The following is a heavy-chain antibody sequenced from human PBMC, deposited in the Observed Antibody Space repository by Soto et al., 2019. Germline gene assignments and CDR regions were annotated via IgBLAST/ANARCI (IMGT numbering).Heavy chain of an antibody. V-gene: IGHV3-30*18. J-gene: IGHJ6*02. Sequence: QVQLVESGGGVVQPGRSLRLSCAASGFTFSSYGMHWVRQAPGKGLEWVAVISYDGSNKYYADSVKGRFTISRDNSKNXLXXQMNSLRAEDTAVYYCANSYDFWSGAAVPRYGMDVWGQGTTVTVSS. CDR1: GFTFSSYG. CDR2: ISYDGSNK. CDR3: ANSYDFWSGAAVPRYGMDV. D-gene: IGHD3-3*01.